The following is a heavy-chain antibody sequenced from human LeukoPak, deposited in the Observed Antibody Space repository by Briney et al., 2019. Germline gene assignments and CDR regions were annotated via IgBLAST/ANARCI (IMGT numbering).Heavy chain of an antibody. CDR3: VRHYLRRGSDY. Sequence: PSETLSLTCTVSGVSISSISYYWGWIRQPPGKGLEWIGSIYYSGSTYYNPSLTSRVTISVATSKNHFSLRLSSVTTANTAVYYCVRHYLRRGSDYCGQATLATVSS. D-gene: IGHD2/OR15-2a*01. V-gene: IGHV4-39*01. CDR2: IYYSGST. J-gene: IGHJ4*02. CDR1: GVSISSISYY.